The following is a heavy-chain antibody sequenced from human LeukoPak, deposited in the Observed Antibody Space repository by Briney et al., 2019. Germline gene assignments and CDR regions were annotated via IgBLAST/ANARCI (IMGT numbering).Heavy chain of an antibody. CDR3: AKKTSSSFDY. V-gene: IGHV3-23*01. D-gene: IGHD6-6*01. CDR1: RFTFSSYA. CDR2: ISNSGGST. Sequence: VGSLRLSCAASRFTFSSYAMNWVRQAPGKGLEWVSGISNSGGSTYYADSVKGRFTISRDNSKNTLYLQMNSLRAEDTAVYYCAKKTSSSFDYWGQGTLVTVSS. J-gene: IGHJ4*02.